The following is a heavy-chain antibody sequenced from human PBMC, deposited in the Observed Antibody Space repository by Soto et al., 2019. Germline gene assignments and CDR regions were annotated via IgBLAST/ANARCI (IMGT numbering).Heavy chain of an antibody. D-gene: IGHD2-15*01. CDR1: KFFISSSW. Sequence: EVQLEESGGGLVQPGGSLRLSCTASKFFISSSWMSWVRQAPGKGLEWVANIKEDGGLRRYVDSVKGRFTISRDNGKKSVYLQMNSLRADDTAVYYCTSARSSVEPGGFVENWGQGSLVTVSS. V-gene: IGHV3-7*03. J-gene: IGHJ4*02. CDR2: IKEDGGLR. CDR3: TSARSSVEPGGFVEN.